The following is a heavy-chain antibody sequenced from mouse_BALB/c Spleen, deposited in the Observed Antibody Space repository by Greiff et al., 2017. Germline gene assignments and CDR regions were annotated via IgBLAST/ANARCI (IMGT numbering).Heavy chain of an antibody. D-gene: IGHD1-1*01. V-gene: IGHV1-14*01. CDR2: INPYNDGT. Sequence: VQLQQSGPELVKPGASVKMSCKASGYTFTSYVMYWVKQKPGQGLEWIGYINPYNDGTKYNEKFKGKATLTSDKSSSTAYMELSSLTSEDSAVYYCAREVYSYGSSSPAWFAYWGQGTLVTVSA. CDR1: GYTFTSYV. J-gene: IGHJ3*01. CDR3: AREVYSYGSSSPAWFAY.